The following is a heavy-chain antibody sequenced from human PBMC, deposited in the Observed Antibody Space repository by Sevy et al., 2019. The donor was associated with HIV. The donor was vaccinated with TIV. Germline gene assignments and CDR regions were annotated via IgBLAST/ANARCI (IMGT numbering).Heavy chain of an antibody. CDR1: GFNFRIYA. Sequence: GGSLRLSCVASGFNFRIYAMHWVRQAPGKGLEWVAVISYDGSDKFYAESVKGRFTISRDNSKNMVFLQLNSLRGDDTAVYYCATGGQGATYGYWGQGTPVTVSS. J-gene: IGHJ4*02. D-gene: IGHD1-26*01. V-gene: IGHV3-30*03. CDR3: ATGGQGATYGY. CDR2: ISYDGSDK.